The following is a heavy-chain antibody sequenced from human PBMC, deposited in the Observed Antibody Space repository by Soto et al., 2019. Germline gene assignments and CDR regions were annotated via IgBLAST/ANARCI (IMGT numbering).Heavy chain of an antibody. D-gene: IGHD3-3*01. CDR1: GFTFSDYY. CDR3: AKDRSDYYNY. Sequence: GGSLRLSCAASGFTFSDYYMSWIRQAPGKGLEWVSYISSSGSTIYYADSVKGRFTISRDNSKNTLYLQMNSLRAEDTAVYYCAKDRSDYYNYWGQGTLVTVSS. CDR2: ISSSGSTI. J-gene: IGHJ4*02. V-gene: IGHV3-11*01.